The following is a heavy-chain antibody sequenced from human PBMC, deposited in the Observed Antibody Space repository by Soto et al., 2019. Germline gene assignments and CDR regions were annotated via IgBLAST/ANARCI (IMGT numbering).Heavy chain of an antibody. CDR3: ARDSIFGVVIILNYYYGMDV. CDR2: ISSSSSYI. CDR1: GFTFSSYS. J-gene: IGHJ6*02. V-gene: IGHV3-21*01. Sequence: GGSLRLSCAASGFTFSSYSMNWVRQAPGKGLEWVSSISSSSSYIYYAYSENGRFTNSRYNAKNSLYLQMNNLRAEDTAVYYCARDSIFGVVIILNYYYGMDVWGQGTTVTVSS. D-gene: IGHD3-3*01.